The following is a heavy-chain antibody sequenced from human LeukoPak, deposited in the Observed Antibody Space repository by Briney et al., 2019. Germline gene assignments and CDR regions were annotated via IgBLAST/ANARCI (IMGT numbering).Heavy chain of an antibody. CDR2: IYHSGST. V-gene: IGHV4-30-2*01. CDR3: ARVGQFSDTRIFDY. Sequence: PSQTLSLTCAVSGGSISSGGYSWSWIRQPPGKGLEWIGYIYHSGSTYYNPSLKSRVTISVDRSKNQFSLKLSSVTAADTAVYYCARVGQFSDTRIFDYWGQGTLVTVSS. CDR1: GGSISSGGYS. D-gene: IGHD2-15*01. J-gene: IGHJ4*02.